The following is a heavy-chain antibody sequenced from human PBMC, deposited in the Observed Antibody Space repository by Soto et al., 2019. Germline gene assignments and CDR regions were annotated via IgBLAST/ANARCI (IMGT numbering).Heavy chain of an antibody. Sequence: QVRLVESGGGVVQPGTSLRLSCAAAGFTFSDYVIHWVRQAAGTGLEWVASMTYDGATEYYADSVKGRFTMSRDNSKSALSLQMNSLSPDDTAVYYCARVRLSIAVNDALDVWGPGTTVTVSS. CDR3: ARVRLSIAVNDALDV. CDR2: MTYDGATE. D-gene: IGHD3-3*02. V-gene: IGHV3-30*14. CDR1: GFTFSDYV. J-gene: IGHJ3*01.